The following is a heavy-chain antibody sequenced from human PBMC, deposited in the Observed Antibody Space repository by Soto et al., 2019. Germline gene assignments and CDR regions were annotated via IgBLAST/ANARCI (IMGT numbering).Heavy chain of an antibody. CDR2: MNPNSGNT. CDR1: GYTFTSYD. Sequence: ASVKVSCKASGYTFTSYDINWVRQATGQGLEWMGWMNPNSGNTGYAQKFQGRVTMTRNASISTAYMELSSLRSEDTAVYYCASVDYGDYSAAFDIWGQGTMVTVSS. CDR3: ASVDYGDYSAAFDI. J-gene: IGHJ3*02. D-gene: IGHD4-17*01. V-gene: IGHV1-8*01.